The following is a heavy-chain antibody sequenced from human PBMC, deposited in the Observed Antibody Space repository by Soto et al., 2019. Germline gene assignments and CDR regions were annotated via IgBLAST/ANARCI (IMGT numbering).Heavy chain of an antibody. J-gene: IGHJ4*02. D-gene: IGHD2-15*01. V-gene: IGHV4-34*01. CDR2: INHSGST. CDR3: ARKGPRSCCNY. Sequence: QVQLQQWGAGLLKPSETLSLTCAVYGGSFSGYYWSWIRQPPGKGLEWIGEINHSGSTNYNPSRKSRVTISVDTSKNQFSLKLSSVTAADTAVYYCARKGPRSCCNYWGQGTLVTVSS. CDR1: GGSFSGYY.